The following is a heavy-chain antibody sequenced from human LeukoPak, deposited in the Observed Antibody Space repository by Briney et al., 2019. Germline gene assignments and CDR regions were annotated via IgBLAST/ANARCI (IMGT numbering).Heavy chain of an antibody. J-gene: IGHJ4*02. D-gene: IGHD2-21*02. CDR1: GVSISSSNW. V-gene: IGHV4-4*02. Sequence: PSETLSLTCAVSGVSISSSNWWSWVRQPPGKGLEWIGEIYHSGSTNYNPSLKSRVTISVDKSKNQFSLRLSSVTAADTAVYYCARERVVTAIHYFDYWGQGTLVTVSS. CDR2: IYHSGST. CDR3: ARERVVTAIHYFDY.